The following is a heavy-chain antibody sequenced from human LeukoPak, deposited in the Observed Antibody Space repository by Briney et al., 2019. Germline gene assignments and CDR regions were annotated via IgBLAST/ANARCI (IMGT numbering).Heavy chain of an antibody. J-gene: IGHJ4*02. CDR3: ASRPRSTVVAPWDY. CDR1: GFTFSTYA. V-gene: IGHV3-23*01. CDR2: ISASGDTT. Sequence: GGSLRLSCAASGFTFSTYAMAWVRRAPGKGLEWGSGISASGDTTYYGDSVKGRFIISKDYSKNTLYLQMNGLRAEDTALYYCASRPRSTVVAPWDYWGQGTLVTVSS. D-gene: IGHD3-22*01.